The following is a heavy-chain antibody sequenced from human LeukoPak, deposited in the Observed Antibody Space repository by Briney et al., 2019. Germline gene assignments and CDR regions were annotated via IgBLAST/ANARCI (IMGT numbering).Heavy chain of an antibody. CDR1: GGTFSSYA. CDR3: ARLNWFDP. Sequence: GSSVKVSCKASGGTFSSYAISWVRQVPGQGLEWMGRIIPILGIANYAQKFQGRVTITADKSTSTAYMELSSLRSEDTAVYYCARLNWFDPWGQGTLVTVSS. CDR2: IIPILGIA. J-gene: IGHJ5*02. V-gene: IGHV1-69*04.